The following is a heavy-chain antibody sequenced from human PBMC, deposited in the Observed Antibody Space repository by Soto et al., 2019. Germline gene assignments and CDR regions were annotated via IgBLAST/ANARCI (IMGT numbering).Heavy chain of an antibody. V-gene: IGHV3-48*02. Sequence: EEQLVESGGALVQPGSSLILSCATSGSPFSSYDMSWVRQAPGKGLKWISYISKNESPIYYAESVKGRFTISRDNAKKSVYLEMNGLREEDTVVYYCARGFSYASLGYWGQGTLVTVS. J-gene: IGHJ4*02. CDR3: ARGFSYASLGY. D-gene: IGHD5-18*01. CDR1: GSPFSSYD. CDR2: ISKNESPI.